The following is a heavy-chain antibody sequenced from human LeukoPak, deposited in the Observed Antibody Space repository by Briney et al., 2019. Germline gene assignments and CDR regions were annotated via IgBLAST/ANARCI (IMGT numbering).Heavy chain of an antibody. D-gene: IGHD5-18*01. CDR2: IYPGDSDT. Sequence: GESLKISCRGSGYSFTSYWIGWVRQMPGKGLEWMGIIYPGDSDTRYSPSFQGQVTISADKSIGTAYLQWSSLKASDTAMFYCARHRGGYSYVIDCWGQGTLVTVSS. V-gene: IGHV5-51*01. CDR3: ARHRGGYSYVIDC. CDR1: GYSFTSYW. J-gene: IGHJ4*02.